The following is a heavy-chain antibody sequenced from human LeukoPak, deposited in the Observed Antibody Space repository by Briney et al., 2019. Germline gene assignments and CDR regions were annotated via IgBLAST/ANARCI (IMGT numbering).Heavy chain of an antibody. V-gene: IGHV4-59*07. D-gene: IGHD6-6*01. J-gene: IGHJ4*02. CDR3: ARRDDSSFDY. Sequence: SDTLSLTCTVCGGSISSYYSSWIPQPPGKAREWIGYIYYSGSANYNPSLKSRFPISVDTSKNQFSLKLSSVTAADTAVYYCARRDDSSFDYWGQGTLVTVSS. CDR1: GGSISSYY. CDR2: IYYSGSA.